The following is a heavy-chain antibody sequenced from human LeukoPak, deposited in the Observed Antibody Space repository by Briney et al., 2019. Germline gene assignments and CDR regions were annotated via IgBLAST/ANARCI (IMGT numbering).Heavy chain of an antibody. V-gene: IGHV1-18*01. Sequence: ASVKVSCKASGYTFTSYGISWVRQAPGQGLEWMGWISAYNGNTNYAQKLQGRVTMTTDTSTSTAYMELRSLRSDDTAVYYCARDPRIAAAGTHFDPWGQGTLVTVSS. CDR3: ARDPRIAAAGTHFDP. CDR2: ISAYNGNT. D-gene: IGHD6-13*01. J-gene: IGHJ5*02. CDR1: GYTFTSYG.